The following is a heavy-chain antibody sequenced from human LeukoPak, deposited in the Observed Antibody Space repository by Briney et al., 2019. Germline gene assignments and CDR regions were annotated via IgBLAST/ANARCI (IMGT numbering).Heavy chain of an antibody. Sequence: GTLRLSCAASGFTFSSYGMSWVRQAPGKGLEWVSAISGSGGSTYYADSVKGRFTISRDNSKNMLYLQMKSLRAEDTAVYYCANDPYSSSWYGGLDSWGQGTLVSVSS. CDR2: ISGSGGST. J-gene: IGHJ4*02. CDR1: GFTFSSYG. CDR3: ANDPYSSSWYGGLDS. D-gene: IGHD6-13*01. V-gene: IGHV3-23*01.